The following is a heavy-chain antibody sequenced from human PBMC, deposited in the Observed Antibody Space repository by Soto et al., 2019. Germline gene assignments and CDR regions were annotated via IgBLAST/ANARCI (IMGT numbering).Heavy chain of an antibody. J-gene: IGHJ6*02. CDR3: ARGVPIVVVPAAIGGTGYYGMDV. Sequence: QVQLQQWGAGLLKPSETLSLTCAVYGGSFSGSYWSWIRQPPGKGLEWIGEINHSGSTNYNPSLKSRVTISVDTSKNQFSLMLSSVNAADTALYYCARGVPIVVVPAAIGGTGYYGMDVWCQGTTVTVSS. CDR1: GGSFSGSY. V-gene: IGHV4-34*01. CDR2: INHSGST. D-gene: IGHD2-2*02.